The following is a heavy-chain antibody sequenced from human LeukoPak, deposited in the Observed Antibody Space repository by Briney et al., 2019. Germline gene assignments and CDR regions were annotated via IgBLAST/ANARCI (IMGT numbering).Heavy chain of an antibody. CDR1: GGSISSSSYY. D-gene: IGHD3-3*01. CDR2: IYYSGST. CDR3: ARHSPGEGFWSGYYAPVDYYYYMDV. Sequence: PSETLSLTCIVSGGSISSSSYYWGWIRQPPGKGLEWIGSIYYSGSTYYNPSLKSRVTISVDTSKNQFSLKLSSVTAADTAVYYCARHSPGEGFWSGYYAPVDYYYYMDVWGKGTTVTVSS. V-gene: IGHV4-39*01. J-gene: IGHJ6*03.